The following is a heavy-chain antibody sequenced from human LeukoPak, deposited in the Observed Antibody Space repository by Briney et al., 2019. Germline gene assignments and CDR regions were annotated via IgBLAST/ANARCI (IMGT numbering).Heavy chain of an antibody. J-gene: IGHJ4*02. Sequence: GGSLRLSCAAPGFTFSSYGMHWVRQAAGKGLEWVAVISFEGSNKYYADSVKGRFTISRDNSKNTLYLQMNSLRAEDTAVYYCAKDLASYYGSGSYGGLFDYGGQGTLVTVSS. CDR3: AKDLASYYGSGSYGGLFDY. V-gene: IGHV3-30*18. D-gene: IGHD3-10*01. CDR1: GFTFSSYG. CDR2: ISFEGSNK.